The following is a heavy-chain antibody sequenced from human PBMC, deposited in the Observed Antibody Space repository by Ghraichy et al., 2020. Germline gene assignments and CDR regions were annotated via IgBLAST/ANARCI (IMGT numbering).Heavy chain of an antibody. CDR1: GGSISSYY. J-gene: IGHJ6*02. D-gene: IGHD1-1*01. V-gene: IGHV4-59*01. CDR2: IYYSGST. Sequence: SETLSLTCTVSGGSISSYYWSWIRQPPGKGLEWIGYIYYSGSTNYNPSLKSRVTISVDTSKNQFSLKLSSVTAADTAVYYCAREPNAGPGTGSKRGMDVWGQGTTVTVSS. CDR3: AREPNAGPGTGSKRGMDV.